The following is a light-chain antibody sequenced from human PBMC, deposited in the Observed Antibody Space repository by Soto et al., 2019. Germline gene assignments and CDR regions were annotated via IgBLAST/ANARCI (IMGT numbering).Light chain of an antibody. J-gene: IGKJ2*01. CDR1: QGISSY. CDR2: AAS. V-gene: IGKV1-8*01. Sequence: AIRMTQSPSSFSASTGDRVTITCRASQGISSYLAWYQQKPGKAPKLLIYAASTLQSGVPSRFSGSGSGTDFTLTISSLQPEDFATYYCLHDYNYPYTFGQGTKVDIK. CDR3: LHDYNYPYT.